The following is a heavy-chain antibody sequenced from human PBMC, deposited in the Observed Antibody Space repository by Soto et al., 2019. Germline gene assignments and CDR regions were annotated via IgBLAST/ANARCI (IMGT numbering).Heavy chain of an antibody. D-gene: IGHD6-25*01. CDR1: SGSISSGNW. CDR3: ARVFSSGSGWMYYFDF. J-gene: IGHJ4*02. CDR2: IYYTGAT. V-gene: IGHV4-4*02. Sequence: QVQLQESGPGLVESSGTLSLTCEVSSGSISSGNWWSWVRQPPGKGLEWIGEIYYTGATNSNPSLKSRVTMTIDKSKDQFSLNLRSATAADTAVYYCARVFSSGSGWMYYFDFWGQGILVSVSS.